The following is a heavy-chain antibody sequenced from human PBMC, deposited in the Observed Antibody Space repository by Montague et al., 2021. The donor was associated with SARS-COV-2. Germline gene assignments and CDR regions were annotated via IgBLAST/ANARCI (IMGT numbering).Heavy chain of an antibody. Sequence: SETLSLTCTVSGGSISSSSYCWGWIRQPPGKGLEWIGSIYYSGSTYYNPSLKSRVTISVDTSKNQFSLKLSSVTAADTAVYYCARREDYYGSGSYPNWGQGTLVTVSP. J-gene: IGHJ4*02. CDR3: ARREDYYGSGSYPN. D-gene: IGHD3-10*01. CDR1: GGSISSSSYC. V-gene: IGHV4-39*01. CDR2: IYYSGST.